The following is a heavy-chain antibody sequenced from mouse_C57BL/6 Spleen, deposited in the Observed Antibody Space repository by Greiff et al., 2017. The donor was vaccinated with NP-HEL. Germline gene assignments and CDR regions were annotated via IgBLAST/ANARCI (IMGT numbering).Heavy chain of an antibody. CDR2: INPSSGYT. J-gene: IGHJ4*01. CDR3: ARGIYYYGSSYDGYAMDY. V-gene: IGHV1-7*01. CDR1: GYTFTSYW. Sequence: VQLQQSGAELAKPGASVKLSCKASGYTFTSYWMHWVKQRPGQGLEWIGYINPSSGYTKYNQKFKDKATLTADKSSSTAYMQLSSLTYEDSAVYDCARGIYYYGSSYDGYAMDYWGQGTSVTVSS. D-gene: IGHD1-1*01.